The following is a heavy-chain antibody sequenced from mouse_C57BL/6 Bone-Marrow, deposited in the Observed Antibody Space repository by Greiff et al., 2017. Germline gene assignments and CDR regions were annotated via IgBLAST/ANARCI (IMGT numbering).Heavy chain of an antibody. D-gene: IGHD1-1*01. CDR3: AKPLHYYGSSSYYFDY. V-gene: IGHV1-9*01. J-gene: IGHJ2*01. CDR2: ILPGSGCT. Sequence: QVQLQQSGAELMKPGASVKLSCKATGYTFTGYWIEWVKQRPGHGLEWIGEILPGSGCTNYNEKFKGKATFTADTSSNTAYMQLSSLTTEDSAIYYCAKPLHYYGSSSYYFDYWGQGTTLTVSS. CDR1: GYTFTGYW.